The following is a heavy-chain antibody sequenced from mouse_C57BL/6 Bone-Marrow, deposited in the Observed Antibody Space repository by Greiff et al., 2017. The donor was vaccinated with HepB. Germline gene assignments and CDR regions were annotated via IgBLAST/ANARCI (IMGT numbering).Heavy chain of an antibody. CDR3: ARDPVVDY. CDR2: ISDGGSYT. J-gene: IGHJ2*01. CDR1: GFTFSSYA. V-gene: IGHV5-4*01. Sequence: EVKLVESGGGLVKPGGSLKLSCAASGFTFSSYAMSWVRQTPEKRLEWVATISDGGSYTYYPDNVKGRFTISRDNAKNNLYLQMSHLKSEDTAMYYCARDPVVDYWGQGTTLTVSS.